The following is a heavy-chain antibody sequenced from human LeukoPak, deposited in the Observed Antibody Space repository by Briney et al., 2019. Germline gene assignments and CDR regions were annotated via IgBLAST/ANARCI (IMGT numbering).Heavy chain of an antibody. V-gene: IGHV1-69*05. Sequence: GASVKVSCKASGGTFNRYAVTWMRQAPGQGLEWLGGIIPIFGTANYAQKFQGRVTITTDESTNTAYMELTSLTSEDTAVYYCASGKYGLRSWFDPWGQGTLVTVSP. CDR1: GGTFNRYA. CDR2: IIPIFGTA. J-gene: IGHJ5*02. D-gene: IGHD4-17*01. CDR3: ASGKYGLRSWFDP.